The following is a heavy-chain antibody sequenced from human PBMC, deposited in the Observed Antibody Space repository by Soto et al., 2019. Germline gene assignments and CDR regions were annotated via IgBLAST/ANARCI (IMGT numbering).Heavy chain of an antibody. J-gene: IGHJ3*02. V-gene: IGHV1-2*02. CDR2: INPATGAA. CDR3: ASGGGVGVAGSAAFDM. D-gene: IGHD3-3*01. CDR1: GYPVTAYY. Sequence: QLHLVQSGAVVKKPGASVTVSCSASGYPVTAYYMHWVRQAPGRGLEWMGGINPATGAAKYTQTFQGRVTLDRDTSTSTVFVELSGLTSEDTAGFYCASGGGVGVAGSAAFDMWGQGTLVTVSS.